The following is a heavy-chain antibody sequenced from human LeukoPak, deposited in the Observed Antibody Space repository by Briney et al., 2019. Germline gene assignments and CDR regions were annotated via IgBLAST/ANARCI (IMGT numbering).Heavy chain of an antibody. CDR2: IKQDGSEG. V-gene: IGHV3-7*01. CDR1: GFTFSNYW. CDR3: ASPFDY. J-gene: IGHJ4*02. Sequence: GGSLRLSCAASGFTFSNYWMSWVRQAPGKGLEWVANIKQDGSEGFYVDSAKGRFTISRDNAKNSLYLQMDSLRAEDTAVYYCASPFDYWGQGTLVTVSS.